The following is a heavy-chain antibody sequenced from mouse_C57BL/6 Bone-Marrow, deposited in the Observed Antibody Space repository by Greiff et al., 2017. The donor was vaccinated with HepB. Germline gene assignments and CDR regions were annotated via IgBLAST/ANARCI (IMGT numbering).Heavy chain of an antibody. D-gene: IGHD2-13*01. J-gene: IGHJ2*01. Sequence: EVQLQQSGPELVKPGASVKISCKASGYTFTDYYMNWVKQSHGKSLEWIGDINPNNGGTSYNQKFKGKATLTVDKSSSTAYMELRSLTSEDSAVYYCAGGDVDYWGQGTTLTVSS. V-gene: IGHV1-26*01. CDR1: GYTFTDYY. CDR3: AGGDVDY. CDR2: INPNNGGT.